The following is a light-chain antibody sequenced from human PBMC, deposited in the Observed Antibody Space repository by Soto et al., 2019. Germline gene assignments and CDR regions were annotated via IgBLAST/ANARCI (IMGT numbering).Light chain of an antibody. Sequence: EIVLTQSPATLSLSPGERATLSCRASQSVSSYLAWYQQKPGQAPRLLIYDASNRATVIPARFSGGGSGTDFKLTISSLEPDDLAVYYCQQRSNWRFTFGPGTRVDIK. CDR2: DAS. J-gene: IGKJ3*01. CDR1: QSVSSY. CDR3: QQRSNWRFT. V-gene: IGKV3-11*01.